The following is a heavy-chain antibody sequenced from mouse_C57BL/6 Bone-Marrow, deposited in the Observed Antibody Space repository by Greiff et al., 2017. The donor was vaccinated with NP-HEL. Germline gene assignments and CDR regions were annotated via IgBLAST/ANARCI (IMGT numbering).Heavy chain of an antibody. CDR3: ARSYPGYAMDY. CDR1: GYTFTSYG. V-gene: IGHV1-81*01. J-gene: IGHJ4*01. CDR2: IYPRSGTT. Sequence: VQLQQSGAELARPGASVKLSCKASGYTFTSYGISWVKQRTGQGLEWIGEIYPRSGTTYYNEKFKGKATLTADKSSSTAYMELRSLTSEDAAVYFCARSYPGYAMDYWGQGTSVTVSS. D-gene: IGHD5-1-1*01.